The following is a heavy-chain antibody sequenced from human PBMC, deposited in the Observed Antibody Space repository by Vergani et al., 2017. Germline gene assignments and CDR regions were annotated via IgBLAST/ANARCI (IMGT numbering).Heavy chain of an antibody. V-gene: IGHV4-38-2*01. CDR2: IYHSEST. Sequence: QVQLQESGPGLVKPSETLSLTCAVSGYSISSGYYWGWIRQPPGKGLEWIGSIYHSESTYYNPSLKSRVTISVDTSKNQFSLKLSSVTAADTAVYYCARQSSSSWDDAFDIWGQGTMVTVSS. D-gene: IGHD6-13*01. J-gene: IGHJ3*02. CDR3: ARQSSSSWDDAFDI. CDR1: GYSISSGYY.